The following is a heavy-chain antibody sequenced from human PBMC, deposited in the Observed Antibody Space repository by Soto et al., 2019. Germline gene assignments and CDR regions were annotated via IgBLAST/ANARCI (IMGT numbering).Heavy chain of an antibody. CDR3: ARDLYSSSFFWFDA. CDR1: GYNFTQYT. V-gene: IGHV1-3*01. D-gene: IGHD2-2*01. CDR2: ITAGDGKT. Sequence: QVPLVQSGAEVKKPGASVKVSCQASGYNFTQYTIHWVRQAPGQRLEWMGWITAGDGKTQYSKKFQTRVTIRSDVSATTVYMDLNSLRSEDTAVYYCARDLYSSSFFWFDAWGRGTLVIVSS. J-gene: IGHJ5*02.